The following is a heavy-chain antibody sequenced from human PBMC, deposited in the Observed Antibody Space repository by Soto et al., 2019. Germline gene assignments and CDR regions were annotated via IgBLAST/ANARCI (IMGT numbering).Heavy chain of an antibody. J-gene: IGHJ4*02. CDR2: ISSSSSNI. CDR3: ARDEQLGIR. V-gene: IGHV3-21*01. CDR1: GFTFSSYA. D-gene: IGHD6-6*01. Sequence: GGSLRLSCAASGFTFSSYAMSWVRQAPGKGLEWVSPISSSSSNIYYADSVKGRFTISRDNAKNSLYLQMNSLRAEDTAVYYCARDEQLGIRWGQGTLVTVSS.